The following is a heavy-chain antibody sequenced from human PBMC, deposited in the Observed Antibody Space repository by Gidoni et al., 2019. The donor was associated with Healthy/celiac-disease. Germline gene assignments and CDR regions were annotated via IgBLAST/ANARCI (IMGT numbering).Heavy chain of an antibody. CDR1: GFTFSSYG. Sequence: QVQLVESGGGVVQPGRSLSPSCAASGFTFSSYGMHWVRQAPGKGLEWVAVIWYDGSNKYYADSVKGRFTISRDNSKNTLYLQMNSLRAEDTAVYYCARDNDRGFGEGHDYWGQGTLVTVSS. CDR3: ARDNDRGFGEGHDY. J-gene: IGHJ4*02. D-gene: IGHD3-10*01. CDR2: IWYDGSNK. V-gene: IGHV3-33*01.